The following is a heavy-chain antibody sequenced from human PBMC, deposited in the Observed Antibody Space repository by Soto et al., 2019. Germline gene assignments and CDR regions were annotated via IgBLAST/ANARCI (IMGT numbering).Heavy chain of an antibody. V-gene: IGHV3-33*01. J-gene: IGHJ6*02. CDR2: IWYDGSNK. Sequence: GGSLRLCCAASGVTFSSYGMHWVRQAPGKGLWCVAVIWYDGSNKYYADSVKGRFTISRDNSKNTLYLQMNSLRAEDTAVYYCAREGYCSSTSCYDYYGMDVWGQGTTVTVYS. D-gene: IGHD2-2*01. CDR1: GVTFSSYG. CDR3: AREGYCSSTSCYDYYGMDV.